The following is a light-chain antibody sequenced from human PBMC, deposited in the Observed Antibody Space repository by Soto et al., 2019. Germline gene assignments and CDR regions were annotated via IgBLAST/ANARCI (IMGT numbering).Light chain of an antibody. CDR3: SSYTSSSTWV. CDR2: DVD. V-gene: IGLV2-14*03. J-gene: IGLJ3*02. Sequence: QSALTQPASVSGSPGQSITISCTGTSSVSWYQHHPGKAPKLMIYDVDNRPSGVSNRFSGSKSGNTASLTISGLQAEDEADYYCSSYTSSSTWVFGGGTKLTVL. CDR1: SS.